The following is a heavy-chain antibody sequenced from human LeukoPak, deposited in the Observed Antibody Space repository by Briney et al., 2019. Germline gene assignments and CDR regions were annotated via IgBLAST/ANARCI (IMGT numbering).Heavy chain of an antibody. CDR2: IIPIFGTA. CDR3: ASDGHYDSSGYYVHWFDP. J-gene: IGHJ5*02. CDR1: GGTFSSYA. Sequence: VASVKVSCEASGGTFSSYAISWVRQAPGQGLEWMGGIIPIFGTANYAQKFQGRVTITTDESTSTAYMELSSLRSEDTAVYYCASDGHYDSSGYYVHWFDPWGQGTLVTVSS. D-gene: IGHD3-22*01. V-gene: IGHV1-69*05.